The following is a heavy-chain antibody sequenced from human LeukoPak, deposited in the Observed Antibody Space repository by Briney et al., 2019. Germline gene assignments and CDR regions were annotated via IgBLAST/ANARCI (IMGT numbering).Heavy chain of an antibody. CDR2: IYYSGST. Sequence: PSETLSLTCAVYGGSFSGYYWSWIRQHPGKGLEWIGYIYYSGSTYYNPSLKSRVTISVDTSKNQFSLKLSSVTAADTAVYYCAREGSGSYGAFDIWGQGTMVTVSS. CDR3: AREGSGSYGAFDI. CDR1: GGSFSGYY. V-gene: IGHV4-31*11. J-gene: IGHJ3*02. D-gene: IGHD3-10*01.